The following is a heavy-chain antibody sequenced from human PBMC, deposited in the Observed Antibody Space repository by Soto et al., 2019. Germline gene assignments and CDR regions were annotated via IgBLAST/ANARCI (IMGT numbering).Heavy chain of an antibody. CDR3: ATQTGGYSSGYYYFDY. V-gene: IGHV3-23*01. Sequence: EVQLLESGGGLVQPGGSLRLSCAASGFTFSSYAMSWVRQAPGKGLEWVSAISGSGGSTYYADSVKGRYTISRDNSKNTLHQQMNSLRDDDTAIYYCATQTGGYSSGYYYFDYWGQGNLVTVS. D-gene: IGHD3-22*01. CDR1: GFTFSSYA. J-gene: IGHJ4*02. CDR2: ISGSGGST.